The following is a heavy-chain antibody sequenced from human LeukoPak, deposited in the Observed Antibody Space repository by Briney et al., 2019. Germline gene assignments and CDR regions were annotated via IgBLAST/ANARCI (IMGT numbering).Heavy chain of an antibody. Sequence: GGSLRLSCAASGFTVSSNYMSWVRQAPGKGLEWVPVIYSGGSTYYADSVKGRFTISRDNSKNTLYLQMNSLRAEDTAVYYCATRTYYYDSSGYYRGWGQGTLVTVSS. CDR2: IYSGGST. J-gene: IGHJ4*02. CDR3: ATRTYYYDSSGYYRG. CDR1: GFTVSSNY. V-gene: IGHV3-53*01. D-gene: IGHD3-22*01.